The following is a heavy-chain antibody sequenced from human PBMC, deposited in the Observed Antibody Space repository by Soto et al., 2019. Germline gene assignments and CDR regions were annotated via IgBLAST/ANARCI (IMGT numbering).Heavy chain of an antibody. Sequence: PGESLKISCKGSGYSFTSYWISWVRQMPGKGLEWMGRIDPSDSYTNYSPSFQGHVTMSADKSINTAYLQWSRLMASDSAMYYCARHKDFYYDNSGAWGQGSLVTVS. CDR2: IDPSDSYT. CDR3: ARHKDFYYDNSGA. V-gene: IGHV5-10-1*01. D-gene: IGHD3-22*01. J-gene: IGHJ5*02. CDR1: GYSFTSYW.